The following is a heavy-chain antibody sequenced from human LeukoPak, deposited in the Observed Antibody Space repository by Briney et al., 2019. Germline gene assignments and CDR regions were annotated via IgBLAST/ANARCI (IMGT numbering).Heavy chain of an antibody. J-gene: IGHJ4*02. D-gene: IGHD6-19*01. V-gene: IGHV3-21*01. CDR1: GFTFSSYS. CDR2: IGSNSAYI. Sequence: PGGSLRLSCTASGFTFSSYSLNWVRQAPGKGLEWVSSIGSNSAYIYYADSVKGRFTISRDNAKNSLFLQMNSLSAEDTAVYYCASSRGTAVAGNWGFDYWGQGTLVTVSS. CDR3: ASSRGTAVAGNWGFDY.